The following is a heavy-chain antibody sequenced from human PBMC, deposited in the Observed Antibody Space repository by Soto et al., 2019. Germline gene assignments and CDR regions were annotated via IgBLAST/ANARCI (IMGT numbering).Heavy chain of an antibody. CDR3: AAELGFGKLSVV. Sequence: ASVKVSCKASGDTFKTCVISWVRQAPGQGLEWMGGIIPLFGTTDFAQRFQGRLTITTDESTTTAYMELSRLRSEDTATYYCAAELGFGKLSVVWGQGTTVTVSS. J-gene: IGHJ6*02. CDR2: IIPLFGTT. D-gene: IGHD3-10*01. CDR1: GDTFKTCV. V-gene: IGHV1-69*05.